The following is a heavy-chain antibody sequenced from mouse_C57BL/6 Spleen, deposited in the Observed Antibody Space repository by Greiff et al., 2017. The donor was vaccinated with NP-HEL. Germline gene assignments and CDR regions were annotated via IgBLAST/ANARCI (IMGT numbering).Heavy chain of an antibody. CDR1: GYTFTDYN. D-gene: IGHD2-12*01. Sequence: EVQLQQSGPELVKPGASVKIPCKASGYTFTDYNMDWVKQSHGKSLEWIGDINPNNGGTIYNQKFKGKATLTVDKSSSTAYMELRSLTSEDTAVYYCARSAYYKNRGNAMDYWGQGTSVTVSS. J-gene: IGHJ4*01. V-gene: IGHV1-18*01. CDR2: INPNNGGT. CDR3: ARSAYYKNRGNAMDY.